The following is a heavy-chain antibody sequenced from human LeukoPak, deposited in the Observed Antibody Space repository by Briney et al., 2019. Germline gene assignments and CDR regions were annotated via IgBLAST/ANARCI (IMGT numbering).Heavy chain of an antibody. Sequence: ASVKVSCKASGYTFTGYYMHWVRQAPGQGLEWMGWINPNSGGTNYAQKFQGRVTMTRDTSISIAYMELSRLRSDDTAVYYCARATAVTYCGGDCYSAYWGQGTLVTVSS. V-gene: IGHV1-2*02. CDR2: INPNSGGT. D-gene: IGHD2-21*01. CDR3: ARATAVTYCGGDCYSAY. J-gene: IGHJ4*02. CDR1: GYTFTGYY.